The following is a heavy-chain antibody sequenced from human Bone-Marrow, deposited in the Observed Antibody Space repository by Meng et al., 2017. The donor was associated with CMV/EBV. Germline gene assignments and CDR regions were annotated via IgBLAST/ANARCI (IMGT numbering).Heavy chain of an antibody. CDR2: IYYNGRT. Sequence: SETLSLTCTVSGGSISSSSYYWGWIRQPPGKGLEWIGSIYYNGRTHYNPSLKSRVTISLDTSKNQFSLNLNSLTAADTAVYYCARSLYCSGGSCTSGYFDYWGQGTLVTVSS. J-gene: IGHJ4*02. V-gene: IGHV4-39*07. D-gene: IGHD2-15*01. CDR1: GGSISSSSYY. CDR3: ARSLYCSGGSCTSGYFDY.